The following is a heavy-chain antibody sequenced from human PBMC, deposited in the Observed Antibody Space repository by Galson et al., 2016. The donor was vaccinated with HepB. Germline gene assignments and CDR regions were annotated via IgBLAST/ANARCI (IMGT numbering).Heavy chain of an antibody. Sequence: SVKVSCKASGYTFTSYDINWVRQATGQGLEWMGWMNPNSDNSGYAQRFQGRVTMTRHTSMSTAYMELSSLRSDDTAVYFCARGRGISYYGFWSGYSLDYRGQGTLVTVSS. V-gene: IGHV1-8*01. CDR1: GYTFTSYD. CDR2: MNPNSDNS. J-gene: IGHJ4*02. CDR3: ARGRGISYYGFWSGYSLDY. D-gene: IGHD3-3*01.